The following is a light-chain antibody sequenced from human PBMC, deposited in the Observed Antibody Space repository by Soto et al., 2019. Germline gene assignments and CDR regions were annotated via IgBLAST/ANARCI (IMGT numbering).Light chain of an antibody. Sequence: QAVVTQEPSLTVSPGGTVTLTCASSTGAVTSGHYPNWFQQKPGQAPRALIYSTNNKHSWTPARFSGSLLGGNAALTLSGAQPEDEAEYYCLLYCDGAGVFGGGTKVTVL. V-gene: IGLV7-43*01. CDR3: LLYCDGAGV. CDR2: STN. J-gene: IGLJ3*02. CDR1: TGAVTSGHY.